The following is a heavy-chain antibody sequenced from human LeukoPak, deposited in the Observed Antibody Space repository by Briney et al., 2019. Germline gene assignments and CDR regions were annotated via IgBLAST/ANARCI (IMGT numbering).Heavy chain of an antibody. CDR1: EFTFSSYS. D-gene: IGHD6-13*01. Sequence: GGSLRLSCAASEFTFSSYSMNWVRQAPGKGLEWVSYISSDGSTIYYADSVKGRLTISRDNAKNSLYLQMNSLRAEDTAVYYCARGDTWYSYYSYYMGVWGKGATVTVSS. J-gene: IGHJ6*03. CDR3: ARGDTWYSYYSYYMGV. V-gene: IGHV3-48*04. CDR2: ISSDGSTI.